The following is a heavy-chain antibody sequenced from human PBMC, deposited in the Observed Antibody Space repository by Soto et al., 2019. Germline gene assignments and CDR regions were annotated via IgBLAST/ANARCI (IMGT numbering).Heavy chain of an antibody. CDR2: IYYSGST. CDR3: ASAGIAAAGFMAV. V-gene: IGHV4-59*01. CDR1: GGSISSYY. J-gene: IGHJ6*03. Sequence: SETLSLTCTASGGSISSYYWSWIRQPPGKGLEWIGYIYYSGSTNYNPSLKSRVTISVDTSKNQFSLKLSSVTAADTAVYYCASAGIAAAGFMAVWGKGTTVTVSS. D-gene: IGHD6-13*01.